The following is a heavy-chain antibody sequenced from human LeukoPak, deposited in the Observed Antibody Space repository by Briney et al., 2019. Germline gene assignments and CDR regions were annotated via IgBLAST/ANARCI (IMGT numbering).Heavy chain of an antibody. D-gene: IGHD6-19*01. V-gene: IGHV3-23*01. CDR2: ISGSGGST. CDR1: GFTFSSFA. J-gene: IGHJ4*02. Sequence: GGSLRLSCAASGFTFSSFAMTWVRQAPGKGLEWLSVISGSGGSTYYAGSVKGRFTISRDISKNTVFLQMNSLRAEDTAVYYCATNAGQWLVPFDYWGQGTLVTVSS. CDR3: ATNAGQWLVPFDY.